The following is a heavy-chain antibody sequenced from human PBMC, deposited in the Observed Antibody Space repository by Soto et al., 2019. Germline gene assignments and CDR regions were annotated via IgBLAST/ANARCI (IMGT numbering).Heavy chain of an antibody. D-gene: IGHD3-3*01. CDR2: ISWDGSNR. J-gene: IGHJ4*02. CDR1: GFTFDEYA. Sequence: GGSLRLSCAASGFTFDEYAMHWVRQPPGKGLEWVSLISWDGSNRYYADSVQGRFTISRDNSKYSLYLEMNSLRPEDTALYYCEKDISRGPTKNYDFWSGPDYWGQGTLGTVSS. CDR3: EKDISRGPTKNYDFWSGPDY. V-gene: IGHV3-43D*04.